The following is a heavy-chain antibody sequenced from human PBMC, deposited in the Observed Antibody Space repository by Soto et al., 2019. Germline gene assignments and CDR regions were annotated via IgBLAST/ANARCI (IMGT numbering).Heavy chain of an antibody. J-gene: IGHJ4*02. D-gene: IGHD3-10*01. CDR3: ARGETHYYGSGAFDY. CDR2: IWYDGSNK. CDR1: GFTFSSYG. Sequence: QVQLVESGGGVVQPGRSLRLSCAASGFTFSSYGMHWVRQAPGQGLEWVAVIWYDGSNKYYADSVKGRFTISRDNSKNTLYLQRNSQRAEDTAVYYCARGETHYYGSGAFDYWGQGTLVTVSS. V-gene: IGHV3-33*01.